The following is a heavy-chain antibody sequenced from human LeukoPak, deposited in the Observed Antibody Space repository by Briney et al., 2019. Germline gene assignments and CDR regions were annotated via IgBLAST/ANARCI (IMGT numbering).Heavy chain of an antibody. CDR2: ISSSSYI. V-gene: IGHV3-21*01. CDR1: GFTFSSYS. J-gene: IGHJ6*03. D-gene: IGHD1-1*01. CDR3: ARGASGHSSNWNFPYYYYYMDV. Sequence: GGSLRLSCAASGFTFSSYSMNWVRQAPGKGLEWVSSISSSSYIYYADSVKGRFTISRDNAKNSLYLQMNSLRDDDTAMYYCARGASGHSSNWNFPYYYYYMDVWGKGTTVTISS.